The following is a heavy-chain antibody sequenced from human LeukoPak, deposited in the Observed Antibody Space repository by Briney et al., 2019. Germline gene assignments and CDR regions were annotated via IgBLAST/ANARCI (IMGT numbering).Heavy chain of an antibody. J-gene: IGHJ4*02. CDR3: ARFDYYDSVGSPANYFPY. CDR2: ISGSGGST. Sequence: GGSLRLSCAASGFTFSSYAMSWVRQAPGKGLEWVSAISGSGGSTYYADSVKGRFTISRDNSKNTLYLQMNSLRTEDTAVYYCARFDYYDSVGSPANYFPYWGRGTLVTVSS. V-gene: IGHV3-23*01. CDR1: GFTFSSYA. D-gene: IGHD3-22*01.